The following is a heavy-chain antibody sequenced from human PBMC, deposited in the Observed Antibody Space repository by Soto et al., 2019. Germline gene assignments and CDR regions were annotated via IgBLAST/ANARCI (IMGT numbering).Heavy chain of an antibody. Sequence: SVKVSCKASRHNFTSYDINWVRQATGQGLEWMGWMNPTSGNTGYAQKFQGRVTMTRNTSISTAYMELSSLRSEDTAVYYCARISGSYYDYWGQGTLLTVS. CDR1: RHNFTSYD. CDR2: MNPTSGNT. D-gene: IGHD1-26*01. V-gene: IGHV1-8*01. CDR3: ARISGSYYDY. J-gene: IGHJ4*02.